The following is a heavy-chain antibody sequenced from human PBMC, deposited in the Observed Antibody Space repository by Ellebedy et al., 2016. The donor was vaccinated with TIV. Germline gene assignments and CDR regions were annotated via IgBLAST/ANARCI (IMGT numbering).Heavy chain of an antibody. CDR2: INSDGSST. CDR1: GFTFSSYW. J-gene: IGHJ5*02. Sequence: GESLKISXAASGFTFSSYWMHWVRQAPGKGLVWVSRINSDGSSTSYADSVKGRFTISRDNAKNSLYLQMNSLRAEDTAVYYCVGATLLGWFDPWGQGTLVTVSS. D-gene: IGHD1-26*01. CDR3: VGATLLGWFDP. V-gene: IGHV3-74*01.